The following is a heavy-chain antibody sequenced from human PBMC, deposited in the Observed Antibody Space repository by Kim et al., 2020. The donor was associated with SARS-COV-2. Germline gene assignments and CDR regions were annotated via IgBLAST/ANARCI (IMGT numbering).Heavy chain of an antibody. CDR1: GFTFSSYG. CDR2: ISYDGSNK. CDR3: AKDLTYGRASEY. V-gene: IGHV3-30*18. Sequence: GGSLRLSCAASGFTFSSYGMHWVRQAPGKGLEWVAVISYDGSNKYYADSVKGRFTISRDNSKNTLYLQMNSLRAEDTAVYYCAKDLTYGRASEYWGQGTLVTVSS. D-gene: IGHD3-10*01. J-gene: IGHJ4*02.